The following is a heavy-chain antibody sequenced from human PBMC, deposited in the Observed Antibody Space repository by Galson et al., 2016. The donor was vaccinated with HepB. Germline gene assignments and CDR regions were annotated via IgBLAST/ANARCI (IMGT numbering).Heavy chain of an antibody. D-gene: IGHD5-18*01. V-gene: IGHV3-23*01. CDR3: AKDPAAMVRYWYFDL. J-gene: IGHJ2*01. CDR1: GFTFNNYA. Sequence: SLRLSCAASGFTFNNYAMIWVRQAPGKGLEWVSTISASGGSTYYADSVKGRFTISRDNSKNTVYLQMNSLRVEDTAVYYCAKDPAAMVRYWYFDLWGRGTLVTVSS. CDR2: ISASGGST.